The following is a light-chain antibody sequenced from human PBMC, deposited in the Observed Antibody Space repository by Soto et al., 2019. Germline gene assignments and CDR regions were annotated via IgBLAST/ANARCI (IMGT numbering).Light chain of an antibody. CDR3: CSSAPESTYV. J-gene: IGLJ1*01. CDR2: KGT. Sequence: QSVLAQPASVSGSPGQSITISCTXTDSDVGAYDSVSWYRQHPHKAPQLIIYKGTQRPSGVSNRISGATSGNAASLTISGLQADDEADYFCCSSAPESTYVFGQGTKV. CDR1: DSDVGAYDS. V-gene: IGLV2-23*01.